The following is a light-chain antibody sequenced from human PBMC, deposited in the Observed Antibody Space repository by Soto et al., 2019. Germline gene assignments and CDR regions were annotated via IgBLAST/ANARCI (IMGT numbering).Light chain of an antibody. J-gene: IGKJ5*01. V-gene: IGKV1-39*01. Sequence: DIQMTQSPSSLSASVGDSVTITCRASQSISTYLNWYQQKPGKAPKLLIYAASSLQSGVPSRFSGSGSGTDFTLTISRLEPEDFAVFFCQQYGTSEIIFGQGTRLEIK. CDR1: QSISTY. CDR3: QQYGTSEII. CDR2: AAS.